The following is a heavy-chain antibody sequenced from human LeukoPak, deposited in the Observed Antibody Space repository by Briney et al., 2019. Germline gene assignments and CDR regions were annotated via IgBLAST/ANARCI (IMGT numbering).Heavy chain of an antibody. CDR2: ISYDGSNK. Sequence: PGGSLRLSCAASGFTFSSCAMHWVRQAPGKGLEWVAVISYDGSNKYYADFVKGRFTISRDNSKNTLYLQMSSLRAEDTAVYYCARDPTPYSRARYYFDYWGQGTLVTVSS. D-gene: IGHD5-18*01. CDR1: GFTFSSCA. J-gene: IGHJ4*02. CDR3: ARDPTPYSRARYYFDY. V-gene: IGHV3-30*04.